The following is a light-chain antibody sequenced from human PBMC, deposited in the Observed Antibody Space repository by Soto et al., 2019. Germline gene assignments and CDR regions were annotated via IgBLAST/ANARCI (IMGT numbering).Light chain of an antibody. Sequence: EIVMTQSPATLSVSPGERATLCCRASQSVSSNLAWYQQKPGQAPRLLIYGASTRATGIPARFSGSGSGTEFTLTISSLQSEDFAVYYCQQYNNWPWTFGQGTKV. J-gene: IGKJ1*01. V-gene: IGKV3-15*01. CDR2: GAS. CDR3: QQYNNWPWT. CDR1: QSVSSN.